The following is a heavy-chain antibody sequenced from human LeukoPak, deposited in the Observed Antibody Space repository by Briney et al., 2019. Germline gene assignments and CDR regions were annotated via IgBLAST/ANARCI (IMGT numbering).Heavy chain of an antibody. Sequence: ETLSLTCTVSGGSISSYYWSWVRQAPGKGLEWVSVIYSGGSTYYANSVKGRFTISRDNSKNTLYLQMNSLRAEDTAVYYCARDRDSSGWNAFDIWGQGTMVTVSS. J-gene: IGHJ3*02. CDR3: ARDRDSSGWNAFDI. D-gene: IGHD6-19*01. CDR1: GGSISSYY. CDR2: IYSGGST. V-gene: IGHV3-53*01.